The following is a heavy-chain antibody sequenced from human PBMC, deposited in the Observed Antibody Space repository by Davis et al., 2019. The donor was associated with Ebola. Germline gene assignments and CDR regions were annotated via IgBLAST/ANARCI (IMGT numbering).Heavy chain of an antibody. V-gene: IGHV3-23*01. Sequence: GESLKISCAASGFTFSSYAMSWVRQAPGKGLEWVSTVSNSGGNTYYADSVKGRFTISRDNAKNSLYLQMNSLRAEDTAVYYCAKGSPMVKDVWGQGTTVTVSS. J-gene: IGHJ6*02. CDR2: VSNSGGNT. CDR1: GFTFSSYA. CDR3: AKGSPMVKDV. D-gene: IGHD5-18*01.